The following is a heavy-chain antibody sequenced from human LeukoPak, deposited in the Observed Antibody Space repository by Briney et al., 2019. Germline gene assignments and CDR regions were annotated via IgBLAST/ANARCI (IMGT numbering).Heavy chain of an antibody. CDR1: GGTFSSYA. D-gene: IGHD6-13*01. V-gene: IGHV1-69*05. CDR2: IIPIFDTA. Sequence: VASVKVSCKASGGTFSSYAISWVRQAPGQGLEWMGRIIPIFDTANYAQKFQGRVTITTDESTSTAYMELSSLRSEDTAVYYCARSRIAAAGISFGYWGQGTLVTVSS. CDR3: ARSRIAAAGISFGY. J-gene: IGHJ4*02.